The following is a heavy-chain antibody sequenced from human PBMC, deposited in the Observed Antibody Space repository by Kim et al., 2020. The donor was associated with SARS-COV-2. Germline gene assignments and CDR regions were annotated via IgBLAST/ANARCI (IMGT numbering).Heavy chain of an antibody. D-gene: IGHD6-25*01. Sequence: SETLSLTCAVSGGSISSSNCWCWVSHQPPEEVLWCRGIYYYGGSTYYNPSLSSRVTIAVDTSKNQFSLKLSSVTAADTAVYYCAGGVVAGARWDLLFGVMDVWGQGTPVSASS. CDR3: AGGVVAGARWDLLFGVMDV. J-gene: IGHJ6*02. CDR2: YYYGGST. V-gene: IGHV4-30-4*01. CDR1: GGSISSSNCW.